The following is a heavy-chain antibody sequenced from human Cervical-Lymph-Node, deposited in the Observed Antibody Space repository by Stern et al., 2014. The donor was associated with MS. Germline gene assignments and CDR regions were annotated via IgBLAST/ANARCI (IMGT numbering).Heavy chain of an antibody. CDR2: ISSSSSYI. J-gene: IGHJ4*02. CDR1: GFTFSSYS. Sequence: EVQLVESGGGLVKPGGSLRLSCAASGFTFSSYSMNWVRQAPGQGLEWVSSISSSSSYIYYADSVKGRFTISRDNAKNSLYRQMNSLRAEDTAVYYCARDPITMVRGVFYWGQGTLVTVSS. V-gene: IGHV3-21*01. D-gene: IGHD3-10*01. CDR3: ARDPITMVRGVFY.